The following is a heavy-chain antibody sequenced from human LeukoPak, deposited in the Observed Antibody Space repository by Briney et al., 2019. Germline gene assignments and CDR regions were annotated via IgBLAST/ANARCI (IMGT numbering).Heavy chain of an antibody. J-gene: IGHJ3*02. V-gene: IGHV5-51*01. D-gene: IGHD3-3*01. CDR3: ARPSDTISDAFDI. CDR2: IYPGDSDT. CDR1: GYSFSTYW. Sequence: GESLKIPCKGSGYSFSTYWIGWVRQLPGKGLEWMGIIYPGDSDTKYSPSFRGQVTISADKSISTAYLQWSSLKASDTGMYYCARPSDTISDAFDIWGQGTMVTVSS.